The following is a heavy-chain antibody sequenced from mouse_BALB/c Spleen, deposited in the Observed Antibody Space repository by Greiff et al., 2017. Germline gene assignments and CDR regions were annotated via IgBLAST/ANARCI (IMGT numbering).Heavy chain of an antibody. D-gene: IGHD1-2*01. J-gene: IGHJ4*01. CDR3: ARHGRHYYGYDYAMDY. CDR2: FYPGSGSI. V-gene: IGHV1-62-2*01. Sequence: QVQLQQSGAGLVKPGASVKLSCTASGYTFTEYIIPWVKQRPGQGLEWIGWFYPGSGSIKYNEKFKDKATLTADKSSSTVYMELSRLTSEDSAVYFCARHGRHYYGYDYAMDYWGQGTSVTVSS. CDR1: GYTFTEYI.